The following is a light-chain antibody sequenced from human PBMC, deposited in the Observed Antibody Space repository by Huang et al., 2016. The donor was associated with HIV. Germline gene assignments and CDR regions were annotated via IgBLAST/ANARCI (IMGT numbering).Light chain of an antibody. CDR1: QSVSSRY. J-gene: IGKJ2*01. CDR2: DAS. V-gene: IGKV3D-20*01. Sequence: EIVLTQSSASLYLSPGERAMLSCGASQSVSSRYLAWFQQKPGLPPSILIYDASVRAPVIPDRFSGGWSGTDFTLTISRLDPEDFAVYYCQQYGSSSYTFGQGTKLEIK. CDR3: QQYGSSSYT.